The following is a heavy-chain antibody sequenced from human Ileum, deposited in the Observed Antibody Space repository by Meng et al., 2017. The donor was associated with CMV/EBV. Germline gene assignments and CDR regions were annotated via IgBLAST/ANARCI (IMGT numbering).Heavy chain of an antibody. CDR2: IYYSGST. CDR3: ARVVVVVPAAISSYNWFDP. J-gene: IGHJ5*02. D-gene: IGHD2-2*01. CDR1: GGSISSYY. V-gene: IGHV4-59*01. Sequence: GSLRLSCTVSGGSISSYYWSWIRQPPGKGLEWIGYIYYSGSTNYNPSPKSRVTISVDTSKNQFSLKLSSVTAADTAVYYCARVVVVVPAAISSYNWFDPWGQGTLVTVSS.